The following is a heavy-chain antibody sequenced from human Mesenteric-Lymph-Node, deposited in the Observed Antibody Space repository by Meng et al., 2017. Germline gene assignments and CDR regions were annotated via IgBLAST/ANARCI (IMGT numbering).Heavy chain of an antibody. CDR2: INKDGSEK. CDR3: ARGGTRGSVDY. CDR1: GFTFNTYW. D-gene: IGHD3-16*01. V-gene: IGHV3-7*01. J-gene: IGHJ4*02. Sequence: SLKISCAGSGFTFNTYWMNWVRQAPGKGLEWVANINKDGSEKYYVDSVKGRFTISRDNAKNSLYLQMNSLRAEDTAVYYCARGGTRGSVDYWGQGTLVTVSS.